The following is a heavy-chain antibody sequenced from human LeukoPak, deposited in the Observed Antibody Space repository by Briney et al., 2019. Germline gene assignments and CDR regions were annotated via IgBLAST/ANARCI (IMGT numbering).Heavy chain of an antibody. CDR1: GFTFSNYW. D-gene: IGHD2-21*02. V-gene: IGHV3-74*03. J-gene: IGHJ4*02. Sequence: PGGSLRLSCAASGFTFSNYWMQWVRQAPGKGLVWVSRIKADGTATTYADSVEGRFPISRDNAKNTLYLEMNSLRAEDTAVYYCARSCGSDCYNKVPGDYWGQGTLVTVSS. CDR3: ARSCGSDCYNKVPGDY. CDR2: IKADGTAT.